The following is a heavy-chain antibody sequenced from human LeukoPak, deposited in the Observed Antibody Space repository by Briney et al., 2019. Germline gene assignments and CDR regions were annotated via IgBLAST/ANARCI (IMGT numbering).Heavy chain of an antibody. D-gene: IGHD3-22*01. V-gene: IGHV3-7*01. CDR2: IKQDGSEK. CDR1: GFTFRNYW. Sequence: GGSLRLSCAASGFTFRNYWMSWVRQAPGKGLEWVANIKQDGSEKYYVDSVKGRFTISRDNAKNSLYLQMNSLRAEDTAVYYCARDSSGYYYDSSGYYDFDYWGQGTLVTVSS. J-gene: IGHJ4*02. CDR3: ARDSSGYYYDSSGYYDFDY.